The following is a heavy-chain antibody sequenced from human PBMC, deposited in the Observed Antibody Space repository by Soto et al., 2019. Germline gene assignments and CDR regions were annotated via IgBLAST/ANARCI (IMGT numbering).Heavy chain of an antibody. J-gene: IGHJ6*03. Sequence: QVQLVESGGGVVQPGRSLRLSCAASGFTFSSYGMHWVRQAPGKGLEWVAVIWYDGSNKYYADSVKGRFTISRDNSKNTLYLQMNSLRAEDTAVYYCARDGGTSYCSGGSCYPTWGYYYYMDVWGKGTTVTVSS. CDR3: ARDGGTSYCSGGSCYPTWGYYYYMDV. CDR2: IWYDGSNK. D-gene: IGHD2-15*01. V-gene: IGHV3-33*01. CDR1: GFTFSSYG.